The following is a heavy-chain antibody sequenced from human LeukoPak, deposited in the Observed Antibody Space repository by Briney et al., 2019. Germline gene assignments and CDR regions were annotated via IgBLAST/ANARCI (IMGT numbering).Heavy chain of an antibody. CDR3: AGGLDYLDV. V-gene: IGHV4-39*01. Sequence: PSETLSLTCTVSGGSITGICYYWNWLRQPPGKELELIGRIYQTGRAAYKPSLKSRVTLSVHTTNNQFSLRLSSVTAADTAVYYCAGGLDYLDVSGKRVTVSVSS. J-gene: IGHJ6*03. D-gene: IGHD3/OR15-3a*01. CDR2: IYQTGRA. CDR1: GGSITGICYY.